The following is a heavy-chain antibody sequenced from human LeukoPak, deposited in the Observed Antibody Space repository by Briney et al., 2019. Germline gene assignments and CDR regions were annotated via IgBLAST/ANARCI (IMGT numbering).Heavy chain of an antibody. D-gene: IGHD2-15*01. CDR2: ISYDGSNK. J-gene: IGHJ4*02. CDR1: GFTFSSYG. Sequence: GGSLRLSCAASGFTFSSYGMHWVRQAPGKGLEWVAVISYDGSNKYYADSVKGRFTISRDNSKSTLYLQMNSLRAEDTAVYYCAKAPEGYCSGGSCYGTDYWGQGTLVTVSS. CDR3: AKAPEGYCSGGSCYGTDY. V-gene: IGHV3-30*18.